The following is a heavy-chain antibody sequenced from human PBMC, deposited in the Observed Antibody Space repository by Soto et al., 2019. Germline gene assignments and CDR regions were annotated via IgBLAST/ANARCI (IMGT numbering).Heavy chain of an antibody. CDR2: IYYSGST. CDR3: ARESRYCSSTSCYWGGMDV. V-gene: IGHV4-30-4*01. D-gene: IGHD2-2*01. CDR1: GGSISSGGYY. Sequence: SETRSLICTVSGGSISSGGYYWSWIRQPPGKGLEWIGYIYYSGSTYYNPSLKSRVTISVDTSKNQFSLKLSSVTAADTAVYYCARESRYCSSTSCYWGGMDVWGQGTTVTVSS. J-gene: IGHJ6*02.